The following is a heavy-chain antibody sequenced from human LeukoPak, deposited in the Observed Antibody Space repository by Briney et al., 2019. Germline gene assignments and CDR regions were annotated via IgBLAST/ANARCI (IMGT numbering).Heavy chain of an antibody. CDR2: INHSGST. CDR1: GGSFSGYY. D-gene: IGHD2-2*01. Sequence: SETLSLTCAVYGGSFSGYYWSWIRQPPGKGLEWIGEINHSGSTNYNPSLKSRVTISVDTSKNQFSLKLSSVTAADTAVYYCSWSLRRYCSSTSCYPYYYYYMDVWGKGTTVTVSS. CDR3: SWSLRRYCSSTSCYPYYYYYMDV. V-gene: IGHV4-34*01. J-gene: IGHJ6*03.